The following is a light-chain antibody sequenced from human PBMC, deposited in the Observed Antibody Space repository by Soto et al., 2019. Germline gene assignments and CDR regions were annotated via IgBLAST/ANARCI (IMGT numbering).Light chain of an antibody. CDR1: SSDVGGYNY. CDR3: SAYAGSSTWV. CDR2: EVY. V-gene: IGLV2-8*01. J-gene: IGLJ2*01. Sequence: QSAPTQPPSASGSPGQSVTFSCTGTSSDVGGYNYVSWYHQYPGKAPKLMIYEVYKRHSGVPDRFSGSKSGNTASLTVSGLQPEDEADYYCSAYAGSSTWVFGGGTKLTVL.